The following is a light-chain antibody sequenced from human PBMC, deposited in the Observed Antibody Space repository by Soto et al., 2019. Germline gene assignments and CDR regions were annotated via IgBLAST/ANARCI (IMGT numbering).Light chain of an antibody. J-gene: IGKJ1*01. CDR3: QQYTSYPWP. CDR1: QTLSSY. Sequence: DIQMTQSPSSLSASVGDRVTITCRASQTLSSYLNWYQQKPGKAPKLLIYDASSLESGVPSRFSGSGSGTEFALTISSLQPDDFATYYCQQYTSYPWPFGQGTKVDI. CDR2: DAS. V-gene: IGKV1-5*01.